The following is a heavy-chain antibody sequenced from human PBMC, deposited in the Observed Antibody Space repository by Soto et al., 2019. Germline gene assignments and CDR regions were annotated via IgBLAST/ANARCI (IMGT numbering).Heavy chain of an antibody. V-gene: IGHV3-23*01. CDR2: ISGSGGST. J-gene: IGHJ4*02. Sequence: QPGGSLRLSCAPSGFTFSSYAMSWVRQAPGKGLEWVSSISGSGGSTYYADSVKGRFTISRDNSKNTLYLQMNSLRAEDTAVYSCATGSVAPLHYWGQGTLFTVSS. CDR1: GFTFSSYA. D-gene: IGHD2-15*01. CDR3: ATGSVAPLHY.